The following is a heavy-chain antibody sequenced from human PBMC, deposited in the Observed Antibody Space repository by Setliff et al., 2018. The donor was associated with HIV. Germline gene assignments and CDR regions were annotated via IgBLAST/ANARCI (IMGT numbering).Heavy chain of an antibody. V-gene: IGHV4-39*01. CDR2: IYYSGST. Sequence: SETLSLTCTVSGHSISGSNYYWGWIRQPPGKGLEWIGSIYYSGSTYYNPSLKSRVTISVDTSKNQFSLKLSSVTAADTAVYYCARHVVVFGVVIIVDYYMDVWGKGTTVTV. CDR1: GHSISGSNYY. D-gene: IGHD3-3*01. J-gene: IGHJ6*03. CDR3: ARHVVVFGVVIIVDYYMDV.